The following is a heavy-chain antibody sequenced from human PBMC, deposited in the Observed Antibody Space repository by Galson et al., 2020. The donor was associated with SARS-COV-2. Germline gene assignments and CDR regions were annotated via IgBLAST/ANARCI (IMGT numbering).Heavy chain of an antibody. CDR2: IHYSGSA. V-gene: IGHV4-59*01. Sequence: SETLSLTCTVSGDSISSYYWSWIRQPPGKGLEWIGYIHYSGSANYNPSLKSRVTISADTSKNKFSLKLRSVTAADTAVYYCARRSKHGYGSSWNWYFDLWGRGTLVTVSS. CDR1: GDSISSYY. D-gene: IGHD6-13*01. CDR3: ARRSKHGYGSSWNWYFDL. J-gene: IGHJ2*01.